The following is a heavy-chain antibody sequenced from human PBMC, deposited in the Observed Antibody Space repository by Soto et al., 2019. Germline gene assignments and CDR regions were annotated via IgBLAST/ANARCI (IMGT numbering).Heavy chain of an antibody. Sequence: SETLSLTRTVSGGSISSYYWSWIRQPPGKGLEWIGYIYYSGSTNYNPSLKSRVTISVDTSKNQFSLKLSSVTAADTAVYYCARTGIAVAGYYYGMDVWGQGTTVTVSS. CDR1: GGSISSYY. CDR3: ARTGIAVAGYYYGMDV. V-gene: IGHV4-59*01. J-gene: IGHJ6*02. CDR2: IYYSGST. D-gene: IGHD6-19*01.